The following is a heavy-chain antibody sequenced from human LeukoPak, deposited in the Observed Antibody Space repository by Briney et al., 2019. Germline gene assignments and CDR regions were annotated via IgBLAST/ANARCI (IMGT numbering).Heavy chain of an antibody. Sequence: GGSLRLSCAASGFTFSSYSMNWVRQAPGKGLEWVSSISSSSSYIYYADSVKGRFAISRDNAKNSLYLQMNSLRAEDTAVYYCARAGGCSAGSCFRSWGQGTLVTVSS. CDR3: ARAGGCSAGSCFRS. CDR2: ISSSSSYI. CDR1: GFTFSSYS. V-gene: IGHV3-21*01. D-gene: IGHD2-15*01. J-gene: IGHJ5*02.